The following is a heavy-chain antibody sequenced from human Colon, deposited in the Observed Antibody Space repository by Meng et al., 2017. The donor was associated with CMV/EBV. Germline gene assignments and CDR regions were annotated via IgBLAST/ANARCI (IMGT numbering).Heavy chain of an antibody. CDR3: AKLFGMAVWCFDY. D-gene: IGHD3-3*01. V-gene: IGHV3-23*04. J-gene: IGHJ4*02. CDR1: GFTFNNYA. Sequence: EVQVVESGGGFVQPGGSLRLSCLGSGFTFNNYAMSWVRQAPGKGLEWVSTVSKSGSMTYYADSVKGRFTISRDNSKNTLYLQMNSLRAEDTAVYYCAKLFGMAVWCFDYWGQGTLVTVSS. CDR2: VSKSGSMT.